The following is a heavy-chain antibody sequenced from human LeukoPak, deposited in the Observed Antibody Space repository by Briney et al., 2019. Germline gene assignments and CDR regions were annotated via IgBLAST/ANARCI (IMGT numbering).Heavy chain of an antibody. D-gene: IGHD2-2*01. V-gene: IGHV4-4*07. CDR1: GGSISSYY. CDR3: ARDTGLCSSTSCYLWRGLDP. Sequence: SETLSLTCTVSGGSISSYYWSWIRQPAGKGLEWIGRIYTSGSTNYNPSLKSRVTMSVDTSKNQFSLKLSSVTAADTAVYYCARDTGLCSSTSCYLWRGLDPWGQGTLVTVSS. CDR2: IYTSGST. J-gene: IGHJ5*02.